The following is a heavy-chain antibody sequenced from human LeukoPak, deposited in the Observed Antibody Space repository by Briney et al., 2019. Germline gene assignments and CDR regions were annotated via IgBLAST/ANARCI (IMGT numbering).Heavy chain of an antibody. Sequence: SETLSLTCTVSGGSISSYYWSWIRQPPGKGLEWIGYIYYSGSTNHNPSLKSRVTISVDTSKNQFSLKLSSVTAADTAVYYCATNTYYYDSSGPLFDYWGQGTLVTVSS. CDR3: ATNTYYYDSSGPLFDY. V-gene: IGHV4-59*01. J-gene: IGHJ4*02. D-gene: IGHD3-22*01. CDR2: IYYSGST. CDR1: GGSISSYY.